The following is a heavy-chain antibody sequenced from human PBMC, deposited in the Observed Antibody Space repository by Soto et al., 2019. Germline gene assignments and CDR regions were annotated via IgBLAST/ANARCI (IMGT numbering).Heavy chain of an antibody. V-gene: IGHV1-2*02. Sequence: GASVKVSCKASGYTFTGYYMHWVRQAPGQGLEWMGWINPNSGGTNYAQKFQGRATMTRDTSISTDYKELSRLRSDDTAVYYCARGPLTFYSSSWYFGYWGQGTLVTVPS. J-gene: IGHJ4*02. CDR1: GYTFTGYY. D-gene: IGHD6-13*01. CDR2: INPNSGGT. CDR3: ARGPLTFYSSSWYFGY.